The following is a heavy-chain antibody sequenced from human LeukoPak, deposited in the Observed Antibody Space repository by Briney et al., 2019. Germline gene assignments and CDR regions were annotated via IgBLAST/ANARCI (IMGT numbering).Heavy chain of an antibody. Sequence: SETLSLTCTVSGGSISSSSYYWGWIRQPPGKGLEWIGSIYYSGSTYYNPSLKSRVTISVDTSKNQFSLKLSSVTAADTAVYYCASRWGTDPNYWGQGTLVTVSS. CDR1: GGSISSSSYY. D-gene: IGHD3-16*01. V-gene: IGHV4-39*01. J-gene: IGHJ4*02. CDR3: ASRWGTDPNY. CDR2: IYYSGST.